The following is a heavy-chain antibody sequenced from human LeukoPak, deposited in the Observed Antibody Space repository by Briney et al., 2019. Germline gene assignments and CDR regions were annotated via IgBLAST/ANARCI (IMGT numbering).Heavy chain of an antibody. V-gene: IGHV3-33*01. CDR3: ARSSSGGRAAFDI. J-gene: IGHJ3*02. CDR1: GFTFSSYG. Sequence: GRSLRLSCAASGFTFSSYGMHWVRQAPGKGLEWVAVIWYDGSNKYYADSVKGRFTISRDNSKNTLYLQMNSLRAEDTAVYYCARSSSGGRAAFDIWGQGTMVTVSS. CDR2: IWYDGSNK. D-gene: IGHD2-15*01.